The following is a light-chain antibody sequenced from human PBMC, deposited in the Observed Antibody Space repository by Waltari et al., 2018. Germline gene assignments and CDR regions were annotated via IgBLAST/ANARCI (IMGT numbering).Light chain of an antibody. Sequence: DIVMTQSPDSLAVSLGERATINCKSSQSVLSSSNNKNYLAWYQQKPGHPPKLLIYWASTRESGVPDRFSGSGSGTDFTLTISSLQAEDVAVYYCQQYYSTPPYTFGQGTKLEIK. CDR3: QQYYSTPPYT. CDR2: WAS. J-gene: IGKJ2*01. CDR1: QSVLSSSNNKNY. V-gene: IGKV4-1*01.